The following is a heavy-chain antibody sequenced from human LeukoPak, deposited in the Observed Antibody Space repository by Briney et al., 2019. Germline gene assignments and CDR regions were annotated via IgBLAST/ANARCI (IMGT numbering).Heavy chain of an antibody. D-gene: IGHD3-10*01. CDR2: ISWDGGST. CDR3: AKDFSSITMVRGVTHPPYGMDV. V-gene: IGHV3-43*01. Sequence: GGSLRLSCAASGFTFDDYTMHWVRQAPGKGLEWVSLISWDGGSTYYADSVKGRFTISRDNSKNSLYLQMNSLRTEDTALYYCAKDFSSITMVRGVTHPPYGMDVWGQGTTVTVSS. J-gene: IGHJ6*02. CDR1: GFTFDDYT.